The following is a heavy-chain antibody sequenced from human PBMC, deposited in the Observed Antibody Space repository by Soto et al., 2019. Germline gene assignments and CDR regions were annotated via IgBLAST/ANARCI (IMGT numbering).Heavy chain of an antibody. V-gene: IGHV2-70*04. CDR2: IDWDDDK. CDR3: AKTGTDGSWFDP. CDR1: GFSLRTSGMR. J-gene: IGHJ5*02. D-gene: IGHD1-1*01. Sequence: SGPTLVNPTQTLTLTCTFSGFSLRTSGMRVSWIRQPPGKALEWLARIDWDDDKFYSTSLRTRLTISKDTSINQVVLSMTNMDPVDTATYYCAKTGTDGSWFDPWGQGTLVTVSS.